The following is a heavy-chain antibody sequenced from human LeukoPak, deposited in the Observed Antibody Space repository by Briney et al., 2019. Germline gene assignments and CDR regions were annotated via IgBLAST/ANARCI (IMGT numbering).Heavy chain of an antibody. CDR3: ARDRQGDYGGNSLYFQH. CDR2: IYTSGSN. V-gene: IGHV4-4*07. J-gene: IGHJ1*01. D-gene: IGHD4-23*01. CDR1: GGSLSSYY. Sequence: SETLSLTCTVSGGSLSSYYWSWIRQPAGKGLEGIGRIYTSGSNNYNPSLKSRVTMSVDTSKNQFSLKLSSVTAADTAVYYCARDRQGDYGGNSLYFQHWGQGTLVTVSS.